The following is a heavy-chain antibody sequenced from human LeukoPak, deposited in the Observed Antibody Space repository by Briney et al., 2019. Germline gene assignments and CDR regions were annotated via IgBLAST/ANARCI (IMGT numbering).Heavy chain of an antibody. CDR3: AKRTYYYDSSGYRGAAFDI. D-gene: IGHD3-22*01. CDR2: INGSGGSV. Sequence: INGSGGSVFFADSVKGRFTISRDKSNRTLCVQMNSLRAEDTAIYYCAKRTYYYDSSGYRGAAFDIWGQGTMVTVSS. J-gene: IGHJ3*02. V-gene: IGHV3-23*01.